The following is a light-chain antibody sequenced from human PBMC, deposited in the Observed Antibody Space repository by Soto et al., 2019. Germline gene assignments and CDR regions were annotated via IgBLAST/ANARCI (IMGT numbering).Light chain of an antibody. V-gene: IGKV3-15*01. CDR2: GAS. J-gene: IGKJ3*01. CDR3: LQYNKWPFP. CDR1: QSVNSN. Sequence: ILITQSPFTLSVSQGERATLSFWASQSVNSNLAWYQQKPGQAPRLLIYGASTRATGIPASFIGNGSGTEFTLTASSLQPEDFAVYYCLQYNKWPFPFGPGTKVDIK.